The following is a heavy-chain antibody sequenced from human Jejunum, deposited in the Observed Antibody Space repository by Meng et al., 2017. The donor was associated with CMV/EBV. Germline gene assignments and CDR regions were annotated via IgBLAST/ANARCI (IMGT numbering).Heavy chain of an antibody. CDR1: GGALSGYY. V-gene: IGHV4-59*01. D-gene: IGHD5-18*01. CDR3: AREYSSSDY. J-gene: IGHJ4*02. Sequence: LTCTVSGGALSGYYWHWIRQPPGRGLEWIGYVSYSGYTSYNPSLKSRVTISGDTSKNQFFLQLTSVTAADTAVYYCAREYSSSDYWGQGKLVTVSS. CDR2: VSYSGYT.